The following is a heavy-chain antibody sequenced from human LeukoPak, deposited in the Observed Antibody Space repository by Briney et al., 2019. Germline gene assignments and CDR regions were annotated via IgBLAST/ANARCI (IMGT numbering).Heavy chain of an antibody. CDR1: GGSISSSS. D-gene: IGHD2-8*02. Sequence: ETLSLTCTVSGGSISSSSYYWGWIRQPPGKGLEWVASISSSSLYIYYADPVKGRFTISRDNAKNSLYLQMNNLRAEDTAVYSCVRQVGEGLVEAFDIWGQGRMVTVSS. CDR2: ISSSSLYI. CDR3: VRQVGEGLVEAFDI. V-gene: IGHV3-21*01. J-gene: IGHJ3*02.